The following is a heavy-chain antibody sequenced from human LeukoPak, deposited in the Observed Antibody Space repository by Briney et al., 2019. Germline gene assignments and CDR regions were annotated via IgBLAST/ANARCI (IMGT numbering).Heavy chain of an antibody. Sequence: GASVKVSCKASGGTFSSYAISWVRQAPGLGLEWMGWISAYNGNTNYAQKLQGRVTMTTDTSTSTAYMELRSLRSDDTAVYYCARVPTTDYYDSSGYYSLDYWGQGTLVTVSS. CDR2: ISAYNGNT. CDR1: GGTFSSYA. CDR3: ARVPTTDYYDSSGYYSLDY. V-gene: IGHV1-18*01. J-gene: IGHJ4*02. D-gene: IGHD3-22*01.